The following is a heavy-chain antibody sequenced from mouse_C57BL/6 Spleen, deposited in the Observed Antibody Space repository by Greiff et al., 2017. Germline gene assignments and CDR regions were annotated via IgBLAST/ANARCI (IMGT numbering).Heavy chain of an antibody. Sequence: VQVVESGPGLVAPSQSLSITCTVSGFSLTSYAISWVRQPPGKGLEWLGVIWTGGGTNYNSALKSRLSISKDNSKSQVFLKMNSLQTDDTARYYCARTDWEGPYWYFDVWGTGTTVTVSS. V-gene: IGHV2-9-1*01. CDR1: GFSLTSYA. CDR2: IWTGGGT. CDR3: ARTDWEGPYWYFDV. D-gene: IGHD4-1*01. J-gene: IGHJ1*03.